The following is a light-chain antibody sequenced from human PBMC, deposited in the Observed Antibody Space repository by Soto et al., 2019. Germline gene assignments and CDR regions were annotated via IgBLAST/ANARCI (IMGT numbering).Light chain of an antibody. J-gene: IGLJ2*01. CDR1: DSNIGSKY. CDR3: ASYDCCLGCAA. CDR2: RNN. Sequence: QSVLTQPPSASATPGQRVTISCSGSDSNIGSKYVYWYQQLPATAPNHLMYRNNQRPSGVPDRFSGSKSGTSASLTINGLRSEDEADYYCASYDCCLGCAAFGGGTKLTVL. V-gene: IGLV1-47*01.